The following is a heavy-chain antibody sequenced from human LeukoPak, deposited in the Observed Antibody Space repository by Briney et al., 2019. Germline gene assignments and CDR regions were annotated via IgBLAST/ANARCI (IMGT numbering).Heavy chain of an antibody. Sequence: PGGSLRLSCAASGFTFSNFAMHWVRQAPGKGLEWVAVISYDGSNKYYTDSVKGRFTISRDNSKNTLYLQMNSLRAEDTAVYYCAKCGYSSSWYYFDYWGQGTLVTVSS. CDR2: ISYDGSNK. CDR1: GFTFSNFA. J-gene: IGHJ4*02. CDR3: AKCGYSSSWYYFDY. D-gene: IGHD6-13*01. V-gene: IGHV3-30*18.